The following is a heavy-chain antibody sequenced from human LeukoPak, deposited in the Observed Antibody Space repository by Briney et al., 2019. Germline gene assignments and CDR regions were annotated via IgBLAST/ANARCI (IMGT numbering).Heavy chain of an antibody. J-gene: IGHJ3*02. CDR2: IHTSGTT. V-gene: IGHV4-61*02. D-gene: IGHD4-23*01. CDR3: AGLRWLRRNNAFDI. Sequence: SQTLSLTCTVSGGAISSGSHYWSWIRQSAGKGLEWIGRIHTSGTTNSNPSLKSRVTISVDTSKNQFSLKLSSVTAADTAVYYCAGLRWLRRNNAFDIWGQGTMVTVSS. CDR1: GGAISSGSHY.